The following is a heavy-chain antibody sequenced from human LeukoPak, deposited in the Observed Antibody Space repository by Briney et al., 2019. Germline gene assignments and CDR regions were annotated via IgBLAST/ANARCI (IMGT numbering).Heavy chain of an antibody. CDR3: ARDLGGRTMVTGYFDY. CDR2: IRYDGSNK. V-gene: IGHV3-30*02. CDR1: GFTFSSYG. J-gene: IGHJ4*02. Sequence: GGSLRLSCAASGFTFSSYGMHWVRQAPGKGLEWVAFIRYDGSNKYYADSVKGRFTISRDNSKNTLYLQMNSLRAEDTAVYYCARDLGGRTMVTGYFDYWGQGTLVTVSS. D-gene: IGHD5-18*01.